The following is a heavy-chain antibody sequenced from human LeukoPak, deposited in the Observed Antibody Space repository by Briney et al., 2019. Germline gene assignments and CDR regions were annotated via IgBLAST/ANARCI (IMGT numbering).Heavy chain of an antibody. CDR1: GYSLTSYW. J-gene: IGHJ4*02. V-gene: IGHV5-51*01. CDR3: ARSGNSYDVDY. Sequence: GESLKISCKGSGYSLTSYWIGWVRQMPGKGLEWMGIIHPGDSESRYSPSFQGQVTISADKSISTAYLQWSSLKASDTAMYYCARSGNSYDVDYWGQGTLVTVSS. D-gene: IGHD5-18*01. CDR2: IHPGDSES.